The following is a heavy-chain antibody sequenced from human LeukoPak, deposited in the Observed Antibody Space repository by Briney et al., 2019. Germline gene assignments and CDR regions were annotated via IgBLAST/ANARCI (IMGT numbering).Heavy chain of an antibody. D-gene: IGHD3-10*01. CDR2: IYYSGTT. V-gene: IGHV4-39*01. Sequence: SETLSLTCIVSGGSISSSNYYWGWIRQPPGKGLEWIGTIYYSGTTYYNPSLESRVTIFEDTPKNQFSLMLTSVTAADTAVYYCARQISDYYYYYMDVWGKGTTVTVSS. J-gene: IGHJ6*03. CDR3: ARQISDYYYYYMDV. CDR1: GGSISSSNYY.